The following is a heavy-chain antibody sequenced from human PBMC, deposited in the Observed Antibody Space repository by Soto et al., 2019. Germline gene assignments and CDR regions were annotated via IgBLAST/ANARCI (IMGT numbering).Heavy chain of an antibody. J-gene: IGHJ5*01. Sequence: ASVKVSCKASGYTFTNYAIHWVRQAPGQRPEWMGWINATNGNTKYSQNFQDRVTITRDTSASTAYMEVSSLRSEDTALYYCARAGSGTYYWSWFDPWGQGTLVTVS. CDR3: ARAGSGTYYWSWFDP. CDR2: INATNGNT. CDR1: GYTFTNYA. D-gene: IGHD3-10*01. V-gene: IGHV1-3*01.